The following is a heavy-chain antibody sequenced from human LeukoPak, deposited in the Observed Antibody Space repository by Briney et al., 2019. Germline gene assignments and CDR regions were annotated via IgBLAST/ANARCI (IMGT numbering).Heavy chain of an antibody. D-gene: IGHD5-18*01. CDR2: ISGSGGST. V-gene: IGHV3-23*01. CDR3: AKLGVQLWLRVSDY. J-gene: IGHJ4*02. CDR1: GFTFSSYA. Sequence: GGSLRLSCAASGFTFSSYAMSWVRQTPGKGLEWVSAISGSGGSTHYADSVKGRFTISRDNSKNTLYLQMNSLRAEDTAVYYCAKLGVQLWLRVSDYWGQGTLVTVSS.